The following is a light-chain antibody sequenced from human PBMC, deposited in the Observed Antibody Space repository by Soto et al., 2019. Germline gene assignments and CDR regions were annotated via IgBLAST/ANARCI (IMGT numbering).Light chain of an antibody. Sequence: DIQMTQSPSSLSASVGDTVTITCRASQSISSYLNWYQQRPGKAPKLLIYAASNLQSGVPSRFSGSGSGTDFTLTITSLQPEDFGSYYCQHMRTFGQGTKVEMK. J-gene: IGKJ1*01. CDR3: QHMRT. CDR2: AAS. CDR1: QSISSY. V-gene: IGKV1-39*01.